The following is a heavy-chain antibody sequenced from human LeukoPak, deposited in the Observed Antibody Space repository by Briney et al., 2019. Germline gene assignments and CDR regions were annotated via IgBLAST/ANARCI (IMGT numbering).Heavy chain of an antibody. J-gene: IGHJ4*02. CDR1: GFIVSTKY. D-gene: IGHD5-24*01. Sequence: GGSLRLSCAASGFIVSTKYMTWVRQAPGKGLEWVSVIYSGGGTYYADSVKGRFTISRDNSKNTLYLQMNNLRAEDTAVYYCASREMATVTLDYWGQGTLVVVSS. CDR3: ASREMATVTLDY. CDR2: IYSGGGT. V-gene: IGHV3-53*01.